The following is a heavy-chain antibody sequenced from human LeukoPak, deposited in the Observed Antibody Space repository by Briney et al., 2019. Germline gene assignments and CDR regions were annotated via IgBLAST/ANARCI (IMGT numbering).Heavy chain of an antibody. CDR3: ARMFCSSTSCYWSSNWFDP. Sequence: ASVKVSCKASGYTFTSYDINWVRQATGQGLEWMGWMNPNSGNTGYAQKFQGRVTMTRNTSISTAYMELSSLRSEDTAVYHCARMFCSSTSCYWSSNWFDPWGQGTLVTVSS. V-gene: IGHV1-8*01. J-gene: IGHJ5*02. D-gene: IGHD2-2*01. CDR2: MNPNSGNT. CDR1: GYTFTSYD.